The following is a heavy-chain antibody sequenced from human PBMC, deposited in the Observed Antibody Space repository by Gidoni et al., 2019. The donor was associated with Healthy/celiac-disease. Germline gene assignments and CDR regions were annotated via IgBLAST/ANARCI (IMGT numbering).Heavy chain of an antibody. D-gene: IGHD3-22*01. CDR1: GYSFTSYC. CDR2: IHRGDSNT. J-gene: IGHJ4*02. V-gene: IGHV5-51*03. CDR3: ARLDSNGGDY. Sequence: EVQLVQSVAEGKKPGESQKISCQGSGYSFTSYCIDWVRQMPGKGLAWMGIIHRGDSNTRYSPSFQVQVTISADKSISTAYLQWSSLKASDTAMYYCARLDSNGGDYWGQGTLVTVSS.